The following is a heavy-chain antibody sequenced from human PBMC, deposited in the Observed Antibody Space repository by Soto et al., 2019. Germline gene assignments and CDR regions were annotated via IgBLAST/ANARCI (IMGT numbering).Heavy chain of an antibody. V-gene: IGHV5-51*01. J-gene: IGHJ5*02. D-gene: IGHD6-19*01. CDR1: GYNFAGYW. Sequence: PGESLKISCKGSGYNFAGYWIAWVRQMPGKGLELMGIIYPSDSDTRYRPSFQGQVTISADKSISSAYLQWSSLRASDTAMYYCTRDPSNTSGYRIWFDPWGQGTLVTVSS. CDR2: IYPSDSDT. CDR3: TRDPSNTSGYRIWFDP.